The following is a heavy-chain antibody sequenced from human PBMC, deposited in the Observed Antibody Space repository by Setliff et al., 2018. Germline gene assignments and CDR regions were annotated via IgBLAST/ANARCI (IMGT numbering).Heavy chain of an antibody. Sequence: VASVKVSCKASGYSFTNYAISWMRQAPGQRLQWMGWINTNTGNPTYAQGFTGRFVFSLDTSVSTAYLQISSLKTEDTAVYYCARAITFGGVIVHAEYFQHWGRGTLVTVSS. D-gene: IGHD3-16*02. V-gene: IGHV7-4-1*02. J-gene: IGHJ1*01. CDR1: GYSFTNYA. CDR2: INTNTGNP. CDR3: ARAITFGGVIVHAEYFQH.